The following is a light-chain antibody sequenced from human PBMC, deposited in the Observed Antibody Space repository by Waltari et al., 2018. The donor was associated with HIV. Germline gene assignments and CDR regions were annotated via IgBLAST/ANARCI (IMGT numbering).Light chain of an antibody. J-gene: IGKJ2*01. Sequence: DVQMTQSPSTPSASVGDTVVITCRASQNIDNWLAWYLQKPGRAPKLLVSRASILESGVSSRFSGSGSGTEFTLTIRSLQPDDVGTYYCQQYSTHYGFGQGTRVE. CDR1: QNIDNW. CDR3: QQYSTHYG. V-gene: IGKV1-5*03. CDR2: RAS.